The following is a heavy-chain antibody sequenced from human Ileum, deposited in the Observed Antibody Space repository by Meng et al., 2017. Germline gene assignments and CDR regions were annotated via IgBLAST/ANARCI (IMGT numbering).Heavy chain of an antibody. D-gene: IGHD1-26*01. CDR3: ARDLRGGGSYYLSY. Sequence: VEVVQSGAGVKKPGGSVKVACKASGYTFTAFYMHWVRQAPGQGLEWMGRINPNSGDTKCAQKFQGRVTMTRDTSISTAYMELSTLTSDDTAMYYCARDLRGGGSYYLSYWGQGTLVTVSS. CDR2: INPNSGDT. V-gene: IGHV1-2*06. J-gene: IGHJ4*02. CDR1: GYTFTAFY.